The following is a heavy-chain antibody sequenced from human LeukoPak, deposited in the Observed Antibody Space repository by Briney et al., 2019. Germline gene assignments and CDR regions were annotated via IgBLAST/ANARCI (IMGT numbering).Heavy chain of an antibody. CDR3: ARAGGGFYDILTGPYYYGMDV. CDR2: ISSSSSYI. D-gene: IGHD3-9*01. CDR1: GFTFSSYS. Sequence: GGSLRRCCAASGFTFSSYSMNWVRQAPGKGLEWVSSISSSSSYIYYADSVKGRFTISRDNAKNSLYLQMNSLRAEDTAVYYCARAGGGFYDILTGPYYYGMDVWGKGTTVTVSS. V-gene: IGHV3-21*01. J-gene: IGHJ6*04.